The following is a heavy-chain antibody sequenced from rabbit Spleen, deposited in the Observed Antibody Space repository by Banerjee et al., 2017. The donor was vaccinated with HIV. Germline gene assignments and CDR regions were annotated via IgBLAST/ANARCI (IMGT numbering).Heavy chain of an antibody. J-gene: IGHJ4*02. CDR3: TRGGSINI. D-gene: IGHD1-1*01. V-gene: IGHV1S69*01. Sequence: QSVEESGGRLVTPGTPLTLTCTVSGFSLSTYAMSWVRQAPGKGLEWIGGISFGGSAYYASWAKGRFTISKTSTTVDLKMTSPTTEDTATYFCTRGGSINIWGQGTLVTVS. CDR1: GFSLSTYA. CDR2: ISFGGSA.